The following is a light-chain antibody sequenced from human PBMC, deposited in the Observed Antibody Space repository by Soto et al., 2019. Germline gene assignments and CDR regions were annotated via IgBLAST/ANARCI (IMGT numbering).Light chain of an antibody. CDR1: QSVNSY. CDR2: DAS. Sequence: EIVLTQSPATLSLSPGERATLSCRASQSVNSYLAWYQQKPGQAPRLLIYDASNRATGISARFSGSGSGTDFTLTISSLEPEDFAVYYCQQRTNWPPPGYTFGQGTKLEI. V-gene: IGKV3-11*01. CDR3: QQRTNWPPPGYT. J-gene: IGKJ2*01.